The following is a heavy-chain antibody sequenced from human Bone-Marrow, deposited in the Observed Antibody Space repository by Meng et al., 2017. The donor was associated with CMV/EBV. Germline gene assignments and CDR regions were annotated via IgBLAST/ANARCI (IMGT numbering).Heavy chain of an antibody. CDR3: ARGRTRYYYDSSGYYYRPYFDY. V-gene: IGHV4-34*01. D-gene: IGHD3-22*01. J-gene: IGHJ4*02. CDR2: INHSGST. Sequence: VQQQQWGAGHVKPSETLSITCAVYGWSFSGYYWSWIRQPPGKGLEWIGEINHSGSTNYNPSLKSRVTISVDTSKNQFSLKLSSVTAADTAVYYCARGRTRYYYDSSGYYYRPYFDYWGQGTLVTVSS. CDR1: GWSFSGYY.